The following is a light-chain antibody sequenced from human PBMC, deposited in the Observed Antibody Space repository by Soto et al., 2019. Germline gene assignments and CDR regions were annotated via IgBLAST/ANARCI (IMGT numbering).Light chain of an antibody. CDR3: QQLYTLPST. Sequence: DIQLTQSPSFLSASVGDRVTITCRASQDISTYLACYQQKPGKAPKLMIYETSTLQNGVPSRFSGRGSGTDFTLTISGLLPEDFATYHCQQLYTLPSTFGQGTRLDI. V-gene: IGKV1-9*01. CDR2: ETS. J-gene: IGKJ5*01. CDR1: QDISTY.